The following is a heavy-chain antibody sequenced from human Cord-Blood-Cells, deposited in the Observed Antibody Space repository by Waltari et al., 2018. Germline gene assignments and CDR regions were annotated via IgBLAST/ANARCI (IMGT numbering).Heavy chain of an antibody. CDR1: GSTFTGYY. CDR2: INPNSGGT. D-gene: IGHD7-27*01. J-gene: IGHJ4*02. Sequence: QVQLVQSGAEVKKPGASVKVSCKASGSTFTGYYMPWVRQAPGQGLEWMGWINPNSGGTNYAQKFQGRVTMTRDTSISTAYMELSRLRSDDTAVYYCARDPTGDPLGGDYWGQGTLVTVSS. CDR3: ARDPTGDPLGGDY. V-gene: IGHV1-2*02.